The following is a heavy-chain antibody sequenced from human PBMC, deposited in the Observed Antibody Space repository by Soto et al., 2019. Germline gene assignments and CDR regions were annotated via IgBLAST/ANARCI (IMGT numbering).Heavy chain of an antibody. J-gene: IGHJ4*02. D-gene: IGHD1-20*01. Sequence: PSETLSLTCTGSGASISVYSWSWIRQPPGKGLEWIGYIYYSGSTNYNPSLKSRVAVSVDTSKNQFSLKLSSVTAADTAVYYCARSTDNCGRRFGYWGQGSLVT. CDR3: ARSTDNCGRRFGY. CDR2: IYYSGST. V-gene: IGHV4-59*01. CDR1: GASISVYS.